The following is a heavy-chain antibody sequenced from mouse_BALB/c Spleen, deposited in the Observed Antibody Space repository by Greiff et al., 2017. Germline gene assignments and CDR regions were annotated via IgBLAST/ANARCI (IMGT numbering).Heavy chain of an antibody. V-gene: IGHV2-9*02. CDR3: AREGYGNPYYAMDY. Sequence: VQLQQSGPGLVAPSQSLSITCTVSGFSLTSYGVHWVRQPPGKGLEWLGVIWAGGSTNYNSALMSRLSISKDNSKSQVFLKMNSLQTDDTAMYYWAREGYGNPYYAMDYWGQGTSVTVSS. CDR2: IWAGGST. CDR1: GFSLTSYG. J-gene: IGHJ4*01. D-gene: IGHD2-10*02.